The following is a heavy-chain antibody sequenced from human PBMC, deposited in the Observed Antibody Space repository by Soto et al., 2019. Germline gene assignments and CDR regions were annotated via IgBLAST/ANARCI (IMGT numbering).Heavy chain of an antibody. CDR2: IYHSGST. J-gene: IGHJ4*02. CDR1: GGSISSGGYS. CDR3: AKDAHYYEDPPSYYFDS. D-gene: IGHD3-22*01. Sequence: SETLSLTCAVSGGSISSGGYSWSWIRQPPGKGLEWIGYIYHSGSTYYNPSLKSRVTISVDNSKNTLYLQMTSLRAEDAALYYCAKDAHYYEDPPSYYFDSWGQGTLVTVSS. V-gene: IGHV4-30-2*01.